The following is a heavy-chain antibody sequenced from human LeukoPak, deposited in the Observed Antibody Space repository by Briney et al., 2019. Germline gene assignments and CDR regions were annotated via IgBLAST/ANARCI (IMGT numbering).Heavy chain of an antibody. CDR2: ISASGGST. V-gene: IGHV3-23*01. Sequence: PGGSLRLSCAASGFTFNNYAMSWVRQAPGKGLEWVSDISASGGSTDYADSVKGRFTISRDNSKNTLHLQMNSLRAEDTAVYYCARGRTSDSSGSGKPENWFDPWGQGTLVTVSS. CDR1: GFTFNNYA. J-gene: IGHJ5*02. D-gene: IGHD6-19*01. CDR3: ARGRTSDSSGSGKPENWFDP.